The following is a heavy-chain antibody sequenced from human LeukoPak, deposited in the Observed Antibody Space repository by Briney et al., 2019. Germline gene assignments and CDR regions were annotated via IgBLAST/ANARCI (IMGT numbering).Heavy chain of an antibody. J-gene: IGHJ4*02. V-gene: IGHV4-61*02. CDR2: IYTSGST. D-gene: IGHD3-22*01. CDR1: GGSISSGSYY. CDR3: AREGHDSGGYYHADS. Sequence: SETLSLTCTVSGGSISSGSYYWSWIRQPAGKGLEWIGRIYTSGSTSYNPSLKSRVTISVDTSKNQFSLKLSSVTAADTAVYYCAREGHDSGGYYHADSWGQGTLVTVSS.